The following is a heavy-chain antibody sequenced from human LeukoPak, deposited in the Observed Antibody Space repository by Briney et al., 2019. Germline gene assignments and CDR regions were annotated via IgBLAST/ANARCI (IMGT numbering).Heavy chain of an antibody. Sequence: PSETLSLTCTVSGGSINSHYWSWIRQPPGKGLEWIGYISYNGNTNYSPSLKSRVTISVDTSKSQFSLRLSSVTAADTAVYYCARTHSTSIAARWFDPWGQGTLVTVSS. CDR2: ISYNGNT. D-gene: IGHD6-6*01. CDR1: GGSINSHY. V-gene: IGHV4-59*11. CDR3: ARTHSTSIAARWFDP. J-gene: IGHJ5*02.